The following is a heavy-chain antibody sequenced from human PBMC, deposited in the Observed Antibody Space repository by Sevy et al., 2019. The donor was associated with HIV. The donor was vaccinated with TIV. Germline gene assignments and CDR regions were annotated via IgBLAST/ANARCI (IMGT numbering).Heavy chain of an antibody. D-gene: IGHD2-2*01. CDR3: ARYCSSTSCYAPPFDY. CDR1: GYSFSSYG. CDR2: ISAHSGNT. V-gene: IGHV1-18*01. Sequence: ASVKVSCKTSGYSFSSYGINWVRQAPGQGLEWMGWISAHSGNTKYAQKFQGRVTMTRDTSISTAYMELSRLRSDDTAVYYCARYCSSTSCYAPPFDYWGQGTLVTVSS. J-gene: IGHJ4*02.